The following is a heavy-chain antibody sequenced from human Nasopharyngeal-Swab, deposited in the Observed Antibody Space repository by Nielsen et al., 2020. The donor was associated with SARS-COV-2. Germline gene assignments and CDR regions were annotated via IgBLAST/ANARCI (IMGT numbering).Heavy chain of an antibody. CDR3: AKVEGRWEPYKYYFDY. V-gene: IGHV3-23*01. Sequence: GESLKISCAASGFTFSSYAMSWVRQAPGKGLEWVSAISGSGGNTYHADSEKGRFTISRDNSNNTLYLQMNSLRAEDTAVYYCAKVEGRWEPYKYYFDYWGQGTLVTVSS. J-gene: IGHJ4*02. CDR1: GFTFSSYA. D-gene: IGHD1-26*01. CDR2: ISGSGGNT.